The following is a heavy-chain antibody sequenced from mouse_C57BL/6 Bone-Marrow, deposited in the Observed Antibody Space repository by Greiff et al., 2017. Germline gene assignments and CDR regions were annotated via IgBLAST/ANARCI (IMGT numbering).Heavy chain of an antibody. D-gene: IGHD2-1*01. Sequence: EVKLQESGGDLVKPGGSLKLSCAASGFTFSSYGMSWVRQTPDKRLEWVATISSGGSYTYYPDSVKGRITISRDNAKNTLYLRMSSLKSEDTAMYYCAIHYGNPWYFDVWGTGTTVTVSS. CDR3: AIHYGNPWYFDV. CDR1: GFTFSSYG. CDR2: ISSGGSYT. J-gene: IGHJ1*03. V-gene: IGHV5-6*01.